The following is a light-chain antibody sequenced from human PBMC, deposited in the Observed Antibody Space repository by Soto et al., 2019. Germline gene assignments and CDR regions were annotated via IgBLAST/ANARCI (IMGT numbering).Light chain of an antibody. CDR2: DVS. V-gene: IGLV2-14*01. J-gene: IGLJ1*01. Sequence: QSVLTQPASVSGSPGQSITISCTGTSSDVGGYNYVSWYQQHPGKAPKLMIYDVSNRPSGVSNRFSGSKSGNAASLTISGLQAEDEADYYCSSYTXSSTLGVFGTGTKVTVL. CDR1: SSDVGGYNY. CDR3: SSYTXSSTLGV.